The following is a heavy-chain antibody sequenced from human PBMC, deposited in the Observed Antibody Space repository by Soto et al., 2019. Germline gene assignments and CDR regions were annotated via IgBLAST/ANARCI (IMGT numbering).Heavy chain of an antibody. CDR2: IIPILGRA. CDR3: AAGYSSGWSFDY. J-gene: IGHJ4*02. D-gene: IGHD6-19*01. CDR1: GGTFSSYT. Sequence: QVQLVQSGAAVKKPGSSVKVSCKASGGTFSSYTISWVRQAPGQGLEWMGRIIPILGRANYAQKFQGRVTITADKSTSTAYMELSSLGSEDTAVYYCAAGYSSGWSFDYWGQGALVPVSS. V-gene: IGHV1-69*02.